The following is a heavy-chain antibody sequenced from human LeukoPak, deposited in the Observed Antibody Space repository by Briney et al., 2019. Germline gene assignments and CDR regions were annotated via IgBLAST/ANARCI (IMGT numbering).Heavy chain of an antibody. D-gene: IGHD4-17*01. V-gene: IGHV3-30*18. CDR3: AKDPHTVTAFDI. J-gene: IGHJ3*02. Sequence: PGGSLRLSCAASGFTFSSYGMHWVRRAPGKGLEWVAVISSDGSNEYSADSVKGRFTISRDNSKNTLSLQMNSLRAEDTAVYYCAKDPHTVTAFDIWGQGTMVTVSS. CDR2: ISSDGSNE. CDR1: GFTFSSYG.